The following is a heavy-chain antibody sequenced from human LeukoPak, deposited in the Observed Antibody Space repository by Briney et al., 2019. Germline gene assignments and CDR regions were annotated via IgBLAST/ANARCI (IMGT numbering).Heavy chain of an antibody. CDR1: GFKFDDYG. Sequence: PGGSLRLSCAASGFKFDDYGMSWVRQAPGKGLEWVSGLNWNGGSTGYADSVKGRFTISRDNARNSLYLQMNSLRAEDTALYYCARIEMAGIGDGFDIWGQGTMVTVSS. D-gene: IGHD5-24*01. V-gene: IGHV3-20*04. J-gene: IGHJ3*02. CDR2: LNWNGGST. CDR3: ARIEMAGIGDGFDI.